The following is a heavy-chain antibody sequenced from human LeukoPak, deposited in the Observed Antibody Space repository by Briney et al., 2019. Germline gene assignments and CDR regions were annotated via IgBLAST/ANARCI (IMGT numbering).Heavy chain of an antibody. CDR1: GFTFKDYG. V-gene: IGHV3-43*02. J-gene: IGHJ3*02. CDR2: INWNGGGT. CDR3: AKEGGQQLQDAFDI. D-gene: IGHD6-13*01. Sequence: SGGSLRLSCAATGFTFKDYGMHWVRQPPGKGLEWVSSINWNGGGTDYADSVKGRFTISRDNSKNFLYLQMNSLRTEDTALYYCAKEGGQQLQDAFDIWGQGTMVTVSS.